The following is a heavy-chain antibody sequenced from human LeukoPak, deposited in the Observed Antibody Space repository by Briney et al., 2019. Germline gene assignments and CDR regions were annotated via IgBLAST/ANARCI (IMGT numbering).Heavy chain of an antibody. CDR1: GGSISGQY. Sequence: PSETLSLTCTVSGGSISGQYWSWIRQPPGERLEWIGNIFYTGSTNYNPSLRSRVTISVDTSKNQFSLKVTSVTAADTALYYCMRVRDMAFDIWGQGTMVTVSS. CDR3: MRVRDMAFDI. J-gene: IGHJ3*02. V-gene: IGHV4-59*11. CDR2: IFYTGST. D-gene: IGHD2-21*02.